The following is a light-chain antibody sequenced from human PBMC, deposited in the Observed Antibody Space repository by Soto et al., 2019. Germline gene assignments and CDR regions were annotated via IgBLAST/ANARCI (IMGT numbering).Light chain of an antibody. CDR1: QSISLS. CDR2: KAS. Sequence: DIPMTQSPSTLSASVGDRVTITCRASQSISLSLAWHQQKPGKAPKPLMYKASILESGAPSRFSGSGSGTEFTLTISSLQPDDFATYYCQQYRYFPWTFGQGTKVEIK. V-gene: IGKV1-5*03. J-gene: IGKJ1*01. CDR3: QQYRYFPWT.